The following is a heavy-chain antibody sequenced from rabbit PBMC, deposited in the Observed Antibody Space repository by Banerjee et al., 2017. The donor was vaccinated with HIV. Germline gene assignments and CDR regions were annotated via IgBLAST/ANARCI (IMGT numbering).Heavy chain of an antibody. CDR2: IYAGASGST. CDR3: ARGSATMTMVITGYYLNL. CDR1: GFSLSSDYY. D-gene: IGHD2-1*01. V-gene: IGHV1S40*01. Sequence: QSLEESGGDLVKPGASLTLTCTASGFSLSSDYYMCWVRQAPGKGLECIACIYAGASGSTYYASWAKGRFTISKTSSTTVTLQMTSLTAADTATYFCARGSATMTMVITGYYLNLWGPGTLVTVS. J-gene: IGHJ4*01.